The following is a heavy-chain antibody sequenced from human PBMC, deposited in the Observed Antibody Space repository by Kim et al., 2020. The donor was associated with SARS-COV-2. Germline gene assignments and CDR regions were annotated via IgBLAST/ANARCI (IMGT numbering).Heavy chain of an antibody. Sequence: LSLTCAASGFTFSDYYMSWIRQAPGKGLEWVSYISSSGSTIYYADSVKGRFTISRDNAKNSLYLQMNSLRAEDTAVYYCARDLERWLQLGPDYYYYGMDVWGQETTVTVYS. CDR1: GFTFSDYY. CDR3: ARDLERWLQLGPDYYYYGMDV. D-gene: IGHD5-12*01. J-gene: IGHJ6*01. CDR2: ISSSGSTI. V-gene: IGHV3-11*01.